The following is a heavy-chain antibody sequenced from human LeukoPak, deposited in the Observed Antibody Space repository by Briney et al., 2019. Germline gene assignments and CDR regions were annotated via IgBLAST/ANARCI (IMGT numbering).Heavy chain of an antibody. CDR1: GFTFSSYS. CDR2: ISSSSSYI. D-gene: IGHD1-26*01. Sequence: PGGSLRLSCAASGFTFSSYSMNWVRQAPGKGLEWVSSISSSSSYIYYADSVKGRFTISRDNAKNSLYLQMNSLRAEDTAVYYCASYTYSGSYDTLDYWGQGTLVTVSS. V-gene: IGHV3-21*01. CDR3: ASYTYSGSYDTLDY. J-gene: IGHJ4*02.